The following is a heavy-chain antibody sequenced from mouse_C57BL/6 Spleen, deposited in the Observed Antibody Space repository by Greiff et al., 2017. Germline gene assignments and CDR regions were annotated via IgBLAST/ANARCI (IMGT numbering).Heavy chain of an antibody. CDR2: IYPGDGDT. V-gene: IGHV1-82*01. CDR1: GYAFSGSW. Sequence: VKLQQSGPELVKPGASVTLSCKASGYAFSGSWMHWVKQKPGHGLEWIGRIYPGDGDTNYNGKFKGKATLTADKSSSTAYMQLSSLTSEDSAVYYCTRNDYAAREAMDYWGQGTSVTVSS. CDR3: TRNDYAAREAMDY. D-gene: IGHD2-4*01. J-gene: IGHJ4*01.